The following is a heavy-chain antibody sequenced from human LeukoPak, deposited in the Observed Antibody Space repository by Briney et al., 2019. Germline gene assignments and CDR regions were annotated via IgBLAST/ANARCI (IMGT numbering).Heavy chain of an antibody. Sequence: SETLSLTCTVPGGSISSSSYYWSWIRQPAGKGLEWIGRIYTSGSTNYNPSLKSRVTISVDTSKNQFSLKLSSVTAADTAVYYCARESAKFSSSWYRDAFDIWGQGTMVTVSS. CDR3: ARESAKFSSSWYRDAFDI. CDR2: IYTSGST. J-gene: IGHJ3*02. D-gene: IGHD6-13*01. V-gene: IGHV4-61*02. CDR1: GGSISSSSYY.